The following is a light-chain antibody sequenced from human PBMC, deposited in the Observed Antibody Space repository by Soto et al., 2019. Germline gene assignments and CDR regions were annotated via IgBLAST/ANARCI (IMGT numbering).Light chain of an antibody. CDR2: GAS. Sequence: EIVLTQSPGSLSLSLGERATLSCRASQSVDSAFFAWYQQKPGQPPRLLMYGASRRATGIPDRFSGSGSGTDFNLTISRLEPEDFAVYYCQQYASSLTLGQGTKVEI. V-gene: IGKV3-20*01. CDR3: QQYASSLT. CDR1: QSVDSAF. J-gene: IGKJ1*01.